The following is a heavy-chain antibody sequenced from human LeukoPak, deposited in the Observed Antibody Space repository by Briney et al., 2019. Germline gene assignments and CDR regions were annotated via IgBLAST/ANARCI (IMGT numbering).Heavy chain of an antibody. CDR1: GGSISSGDYY. D-gene: IGHD3-22*01. Sequence: SETLSLTCTVSGGSISSGDYYWSWIRQPPGKGLEWIGYIYYSGSTYYNPSLKSRVTISVDTSKNQFSLKLSSVTAADTAVYYCASRTNYYDSSGYALRNAFDIWGQGTMVTVSS. J-gene: IGHJ3*02. CDR3: ASRTNYYDSSGYALRNAFDI. V-gene: IGHV4-30-4*01. CDR2: IYYSGST.